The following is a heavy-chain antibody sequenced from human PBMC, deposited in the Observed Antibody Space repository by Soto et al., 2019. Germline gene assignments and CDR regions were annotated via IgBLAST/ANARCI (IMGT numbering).Heavy chain of an antibody. J-gene: IGHJ4*02. D-gene: IGHD6-13*01. CDR1: GGSISGTTYS. Sequence: QLQLQESGSGLVKPSQTLSLTCAVSGGSISGTTYSWSWIRQPPGKGLEWIGYIYDSGTTYYNPSLKSQCSISVDRSKNQFALKLSSVTAADTAVYYCARGQGAAAGHSNFDYWGQGALVTVSS. V-gene: IGHV4-30-2*01. CDR2: IYDSGTT. CDR3: ARGQGAAAGHSNFDY.